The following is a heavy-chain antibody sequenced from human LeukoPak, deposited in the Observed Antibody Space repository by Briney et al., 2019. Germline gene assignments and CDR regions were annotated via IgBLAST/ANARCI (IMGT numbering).Heavy chain of an antibody. CDR1: GGSISVTPYY. Sequence: PSETLSLTCALSGGSISVTPYYWGWIRQPPGKGLEWIGSIYYSGSTYYNPSLKSRLTISVDTSKNQFSLKLTSVTAADTAVYYCARASTIFGHFPYWGRGTLVTVSS. V-gene: IGHV4-39*07. J-gene: IGHJ4*02. D-gene: IGHD3-3*01. CDR2: IYYSGST. CDR3: ARASTIFGHFPY.